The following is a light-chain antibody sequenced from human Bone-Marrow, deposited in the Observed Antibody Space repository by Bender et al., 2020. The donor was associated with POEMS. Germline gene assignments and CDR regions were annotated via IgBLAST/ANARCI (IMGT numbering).Light chain of an antibody. CDR1: SSDVGVYNY. J-gene: IGLJ1*01. CDR3: CSYAGNYV. Sequence: QSALTQPASVSGSPGQSITISCTGTSSDVGVYNYVSWYQQHPGKAPTLLIYDVSSRPSGISIRFSGSKSGNTASLTISGLQADDEADYFCCSYAGNYVFGSGTKVTVL. CDR2: DVS. V-gene: IGLV2-14*01.